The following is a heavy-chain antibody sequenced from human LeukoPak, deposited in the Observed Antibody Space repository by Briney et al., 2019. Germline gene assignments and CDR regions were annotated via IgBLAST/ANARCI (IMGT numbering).Heavy chain of an antibody. J-gene: IGHJ4*02. Sequence: ASVKVSCKASGYTFTGYYMHWVRQAPGQGLEWMGWINPNSGGTNYAQKLQGRVTMTTDTSTSTAYMELRSLRSDDTAVYYCARDDTYYYDSSGYTAHGRFDYWGQGTLVTVSS. CDR3: ARDDTYYYDSSGYTAHGRFDY. CDR1: GYTFTGYY. D-gene: IGHD3-22*01. CDR2: INPNSGGT. V-gene: IGHV1-2*02.